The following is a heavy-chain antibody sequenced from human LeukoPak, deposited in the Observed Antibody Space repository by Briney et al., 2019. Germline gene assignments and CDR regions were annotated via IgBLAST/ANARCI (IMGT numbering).Heavy chain of an antibody. J-gene: IGHJ6*03. D-gene: IGHD7-27*01. V-gene: IGHV3-21*01. CDR3: ARDGTGDHDYYYYYMDV. Sequence: GGSLRLSCAASGFTFSNYGMTWVRQAPGKGLEWVSSISSSSYIYYADSVKGRFTISRDNAKNSLYLQMNSLRAEDTAVYYCARDGTGDHDYYYYYMDVWGKGTTVTVSS. CDR2: ISSSSYI. CDR1: GFTFSNYG.